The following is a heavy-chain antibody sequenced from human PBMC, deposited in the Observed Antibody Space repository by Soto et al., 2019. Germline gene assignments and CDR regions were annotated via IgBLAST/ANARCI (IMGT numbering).Heavy chain of an antibody. D-gene: IGHD5-12*01. CDR2: IYYSGST. CDR3: ARDFGYGALYDY. CDR1: GGSISSYY. Sequence: QVQLQESGPGLVKPSETLSLTCTVSGGSISSYYWSWIRQPPGKGLEWIGYIYYSGSTNYNPSLKSRVTISVDTSKNQFSLTLSSVTAAETAVYYCARDFGYGALYDYWGQGTLVTVSS. V-gene: IGHV4-59*01. J-gene: IGHJ4*02.